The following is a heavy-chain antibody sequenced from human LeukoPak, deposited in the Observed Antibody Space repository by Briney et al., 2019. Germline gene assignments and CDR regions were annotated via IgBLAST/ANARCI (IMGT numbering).Heavy chain of an antibody. Sequence: GGSLRLSCAASGFRFNNYGIHWVRQAPGKGLEWVAVTWYDGSNKYYADSVRDRFTVSRDNSKNTVYLQMNSLRVEDTAVYYCVKDEVYLDSGGYPTPDTTRDYWGQGTLVTVSS. CDR2: TWYDGSNK. J-gene: IGHJ4*02. CDR1: GFRFNNYG. D-gene: IGHD3-22*01. V-gene: IGHV3-33*06. CDR3: VKDEVYLDSGGYPTPDTTRDY.